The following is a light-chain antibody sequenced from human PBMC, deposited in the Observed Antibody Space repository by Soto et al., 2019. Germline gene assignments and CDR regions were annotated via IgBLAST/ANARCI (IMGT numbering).Light chain of an antibody. V-gene: IGKV3-11*01. Sequence: EMVLTQSPASLSLSPGERATLSCRASQSVSSHLAWFQQRPARAPRLLTYGASNRATGIPARFGGSGSGTNFTLTISSLEPEDFAVYYCQQRSNWPPVLTFGGGTKVEIK. J-gene: IGKJ4*01. CDR3: QQRSNWPPVLT. CDR2: GAS. CDR1: QSVSSH.